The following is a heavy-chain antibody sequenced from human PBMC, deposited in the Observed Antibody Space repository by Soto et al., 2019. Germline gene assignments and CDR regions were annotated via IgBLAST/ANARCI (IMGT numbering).Heavy chain of an antibody. CDR2: IYYSGST. CDR3: ARRELLWFGYGMDV. J-gene: IGHJ6*02. Sequence: SETLSLTCTVSGGSISSSSYYWGWILHPPGKGLEWIGSIYYSGSTYYNPSLKSRVTISVDTSKNQFSLKLSSVTAADTAVYYCARRELLWFGYGMDVWGQGTTLTVSS. CDR1: GGSISSSSYY. D-gene: IGHD3-10*01. V-gene: IGHV4-39*01.